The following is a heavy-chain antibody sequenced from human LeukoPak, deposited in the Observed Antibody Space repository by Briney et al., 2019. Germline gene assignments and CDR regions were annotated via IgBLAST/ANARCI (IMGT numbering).Heavy chain of an antibody. CDR2: INTDGSTT. J-gene: IGHJ4*02. V-gene: IGHV3-74*01. Sequence: PGGSLRLSCAGSGFTFGTYWMHWVRQAPGGGLVWVSGINTDGSTTSYADSVKGRFTISRDNAKNTVYLQMSSLRAEDTAVYYCAKESGYDVDLEYWGQGALVTVSS. D-gene: IGHD5-12*01. CDR3: AKESGYDVDLEY. CDR1: GFTFGTYW.